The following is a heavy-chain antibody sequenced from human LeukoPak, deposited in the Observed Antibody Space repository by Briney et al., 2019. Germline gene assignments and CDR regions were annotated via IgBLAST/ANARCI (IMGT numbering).Heavy chain of an antibody. J-gene: IGHJ4*02. D-gene: IGHD7-27*01. Sequence: SETLSLTCIVSGASISTNTHYWGWVRQPPGKGLEWIASIHHTGTPYYNPSLKSRVTISVDTSKNQFSLQFSSVIAADTVVYYCMRHASGEPPRYWGQGTLVTVPS. CDR2: IHHTGTP. CDR3: MRHASGEPPRY. CDR1: GASISTNTHY. V-gene: IGHV4-39*01.